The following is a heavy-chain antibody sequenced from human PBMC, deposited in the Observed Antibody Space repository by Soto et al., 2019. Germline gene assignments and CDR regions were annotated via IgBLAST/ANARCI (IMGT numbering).Heavy chain of an antibody. CDR3: ARRGGSSSGYYYYAMDV. Sequence: SETLSLTCSVSSDSMNSGGYYWSWIRQHPGKGLEWIGYIYSNGDTYYNPSLKSRVTISVDTSKNQFSLDLTSVTAADTAVYYCARRGGSSSGYYYYAMDVWGQGTTVTVSS. V-gene: IGHV4-31*03. J-gene: IGHJ6*02. CDR2: IYSNGDT. D-gene: IGHD6-6*01. CDR1: SDSMNSGGYY.